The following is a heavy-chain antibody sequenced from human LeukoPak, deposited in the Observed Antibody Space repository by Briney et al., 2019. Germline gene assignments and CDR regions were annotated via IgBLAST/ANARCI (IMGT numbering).Heavy chain of an antibody. Sequence: GGSLRLSCAACGFPLEYYGMMGARQPPGKGLEYVSGNNWNGGSTGYADSVKGRFTIPRDNAKNSLYLQMNSLRDEDTALYYCARDGAGSGLYYFDYWGKGTLVTVSS. CDR3: ARDGAGSGLYYFDY. J-gene: IGHJ4*02. D-gene: IGHD6-19*01. CDR1: GFPLEYYG. V-gene: IGHV3-20*04. CDR2: NNWNGGST.